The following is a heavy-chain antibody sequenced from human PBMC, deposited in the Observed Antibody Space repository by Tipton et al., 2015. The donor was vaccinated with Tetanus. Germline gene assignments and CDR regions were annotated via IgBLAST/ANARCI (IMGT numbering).Heavy chain of an antibody. CDR2: ISYSGST. Sequence: TLSLTCTVSGGSVRSGSYYWNWIRQPPGKGLEWIGYISYSGSTNSNYSLKSRITISQDTSKNQFSLKLTSVTAADTAVYYCARANYDFPKKGPFDSWGQGTLVIVSS. CDR3: ARANYDFPKKGPFDS. CDR1: GGSVRSGSYY. D-gene: IGHD3-3*01. V-gene: IGHV4-61*01. J-gene: IGHJ4*02.